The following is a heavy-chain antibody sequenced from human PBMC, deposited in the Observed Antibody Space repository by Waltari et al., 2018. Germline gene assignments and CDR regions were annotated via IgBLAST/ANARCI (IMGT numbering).Heavy chain of an antibody. CDR1: GFTFSSYA. V-gene: IGHV3-23*01. Sequence: EVQLLESGGGLVQPGGSLRLSCAASGFTFSSYAMSWVRQAPGKGLEWVSAISGSGGSTYYADSVKGRFTISRDNSKNTLYLQMNSLRAEDTAVYYCAKDGGGRVYYYYGMDVWGQGTTVTVSS. D-gene: IGHD3-16*01. CDR2: ISGSGGST. J-gene: IGHJ6*02. CDR3: AKDGGGRVYYYYGMDV.